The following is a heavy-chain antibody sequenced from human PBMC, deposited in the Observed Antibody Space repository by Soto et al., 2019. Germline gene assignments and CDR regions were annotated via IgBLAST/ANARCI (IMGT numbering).Heavy chain of an antibody. J-gene: IGHJ4*02. CDR3: VKEDAIQGNWYFDF. D-gene: IGHD1-1*01. Sequence: QVQLVESGGGVVQPGRSLRLSCAASGFIFSNYGMHWVRQAPGKGLEWVAIVSADGSKTYYADSVKGRFTVSRDNSKNTLYLQLNSLTGDDTAVFYCVKEDAIQGNWYFDFWGQGAAVTVSS. V-gene: IGHV3-30*18. CDR2: VSADGSKT. CDR1: GFIFSNYG.